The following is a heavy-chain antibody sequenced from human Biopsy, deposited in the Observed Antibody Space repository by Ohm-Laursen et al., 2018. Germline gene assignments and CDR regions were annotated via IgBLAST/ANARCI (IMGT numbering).Heavy chain of an antibody. J-gene: IGHJ5*02. CDR1: GGSVSSDIYY. D-gene: IGHD3-3*01. CDR2: IHYSGPT. Sequence: PGTLSLTCCVSGGSVSSDIYYWGWIRQPPGKGLEWIGSIHYSGPTFYTPSLKSRVTIAVDTSKNQVSLSLTSVTVAETAVYYCARQRAGFWFDPWGQGALVTVSS. V-gene: IGHV4-39*01. CDR3: ARQRAGFWFDP.